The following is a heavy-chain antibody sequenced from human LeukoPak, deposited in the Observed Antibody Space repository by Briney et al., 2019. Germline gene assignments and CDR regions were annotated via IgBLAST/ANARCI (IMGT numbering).Heavy chain of an antibody. Sequence: SETLSLTCTVSGGSISSYYWSWIRQPAGKGLEWIGRIYTSGSTNYNPSLKSRVTMSVDTSKNQFSLKLSSVTTADTAVYYCARGGSSSWLFDYWGQGTLVTVSS. J-gene: IGHJ4*02. CDR1: GGSISSYY. CDR3: ARGGSSSWLFDY. CDR2: IYTSGST. D-gene: IGHD6-13*01. V-gene: IGHV4-4*07.